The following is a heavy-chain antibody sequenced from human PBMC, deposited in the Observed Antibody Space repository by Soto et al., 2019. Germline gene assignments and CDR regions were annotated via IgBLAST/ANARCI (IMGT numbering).Heavy chain of an antibody. J-gene: IGHJ6*02. D-gene: IGHD1-7*01. CDR3: AKDRRLELHHLFYYYGMDV. Sequence: GGSLRLSCAASGFTFSSYAMSWVRQAPGKGLEWVSAISGSGGSTYYADSVKGRFTISRDNSKNTLYLQMNSLRAEDTAVYYCAKDRRLELHHLFYYYGMDVWGQGTTVTVSS. CDR2: ISGSGGST. CDR1: GFTFSSYA. V-gene: IGHV3-23*01.